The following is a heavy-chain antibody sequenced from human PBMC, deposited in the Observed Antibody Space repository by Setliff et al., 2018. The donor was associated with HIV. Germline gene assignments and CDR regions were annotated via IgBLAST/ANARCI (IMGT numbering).Heavy chain of an antibody. D-gene: IGHD5-12*01. V-gene: IGHV4-34*01. Sequence: PSETLSLTCAVYGSSFNNYYWSWIRQSPGKGLEWTGEIDHSGGPNYKSSLKSRVTITIDTSKNQFSLKVTSVTAADTAIYYCARGPVSGYDRGWVDSWGQGTQVTVSS. CDR1: GSSFNNYY. CDR3: ARGPVSGYDRGWVDS. CDR2: IDHSGGP. J-gene: IGHJ4*02.